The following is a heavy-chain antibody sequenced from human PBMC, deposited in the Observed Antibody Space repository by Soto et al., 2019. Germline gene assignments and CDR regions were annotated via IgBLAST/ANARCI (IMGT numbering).Heavy chain of an antibody. V-gene: IGHV3-30*04. CDR2: IWYDGSNK. CDR1: GFTFRSYA. J-gene: IGHJ3*01. Sequence: GGSLRLSCAASGFTFRSYAMHWVRQAPGKGLEWVAVIWYDGSNKYYADSVKGRFTISRDNSKNTLYLQMNSLRAEDTAVYYCARDLDSSGLDAFDVWGQGTMVTVSS. D-gene: IGHD3-22*01. CDR3: ARDLDSSGLDAFDV.